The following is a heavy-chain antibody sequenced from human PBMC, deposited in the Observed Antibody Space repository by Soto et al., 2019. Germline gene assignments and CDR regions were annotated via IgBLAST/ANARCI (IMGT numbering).Heavy chain of an antibody. J-gene: IGHJ4*02. Sequence: QVQLVQSGAEVKKPGASVKVSCKASGYTFTSYDINWVRQATGQGLEWMGWMNPNSGNTGYAQKFQGRVTMTRTTSISTAYMELSSLRSDDTAVYYCARLVRRKYYYDSSGYSRYYFDYWGQGNLVTVSS. CDR1: GYTFTSYD. CDR3: ARLVRRKYYYDSSGYSRYYFDY. D-gene: IGHD3-22*01. CDR2: MNPNSGNT. V-gene: IGHV1-8*01.